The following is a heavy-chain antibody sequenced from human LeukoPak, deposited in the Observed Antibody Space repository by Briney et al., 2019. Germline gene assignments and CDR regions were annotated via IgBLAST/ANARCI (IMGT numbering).Heavy chain of an antibody. J-gene: IGHJ6*02. CDR2: ISYEGSKK. CDR3: AKDRAAHYDFWSGYQMDV. D-gene: IGHD3-3*01. V-gene: IGHV3-30*18. CDR1: GFTFRNYA. Sequence: PGRSLRLSCAASGFTFRNYAMHWVRQAPGKGLQWVAVISYEGSKKYYVDSVKCRFTISRDSSKTTLYLQMNSLRTEDTAIYYCAKDRAAHYDFWSGYQMDVWGRGSTVTVSS.